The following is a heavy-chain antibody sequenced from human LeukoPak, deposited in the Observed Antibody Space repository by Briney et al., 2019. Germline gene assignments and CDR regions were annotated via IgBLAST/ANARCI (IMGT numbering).Heavy chain of an antibody. CDR1: GFTVSSSY. CDR3: AKEMATMNAFDI. V-gene: IGHV3-66*01. Sequence: GGSLRLSCEASGFTVSSSYMSWVRRAPGKGLEWVSVIYSGGSTDYKDSVKDRFIISRDNSKNTLYLQMNSLRAEDTVVYYCAKEMATMNAFDIWGQGTMVTVSS. D-gene: IGHD5-24*01. CDR2: IYSGGST. J-gene: IGHJ3*02.